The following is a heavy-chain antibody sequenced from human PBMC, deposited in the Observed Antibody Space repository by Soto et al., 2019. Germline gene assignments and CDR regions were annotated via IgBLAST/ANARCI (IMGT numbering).Heavy chain of an antibody. CDR3: AIEGGDLNWVDP. Sequence: EVQLVESGGGLVQPGGSLRLSCAASGFTFSSYSMNWVRQAPGKGLEWVSYISSSSSTIYYADSVKGRFTISRDNAQTSLYLQINSLRAEDTAVYYCAIEGGDLNWVDPWGQGTLVTVSS. J-gene: IGHJ5*02. D-gene: IGHD4-17*01. V-gene: IGHV3-48*01. CDR2: ISSSSSTI. CDR1: GFTFSSYS.